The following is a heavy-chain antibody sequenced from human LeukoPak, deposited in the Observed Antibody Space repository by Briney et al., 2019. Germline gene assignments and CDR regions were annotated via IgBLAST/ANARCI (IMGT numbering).Heavy chain of an antibody. V-gene: IGHV1-8*01. D-gene: IGHD3-10*01. J-gene: IGHJ4*02. Sequence: ASVKVSCKASGYTFTDYDINWVRQATGQGFEWMGWMDPNSGDTGYAQRFQGRVTMTRDTSENTAYMELSSLRSDDTAVYYCARWASGWFPFDYWGQGTLVTVSS. CDR1: GYTFTDYD. CDR3: ARWASGWFPFDY. CDR2: MDPNSGDT.